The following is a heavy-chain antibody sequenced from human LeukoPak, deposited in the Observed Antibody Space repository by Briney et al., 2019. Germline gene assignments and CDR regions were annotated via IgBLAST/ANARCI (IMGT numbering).Heavy chain of an antibody. Sequence: SETLSLTCAVYGGSFSGYYWSWIRQPPGKGLEWIGEINHSGSTYYNPSLKSRVTISVDTSKNQFSLKLSSVTAADTAVYYCARLDLGTEMATILFDYWGQGTLVTVSS. D-gene: IGHD5-24*01. CDR1: GGSFSGYY. J-gene: IGHJ4*02. V-gene: IGHV4-34*01. CDR3: ARLDLGTEMATILFDY. CDR2: INHSGST.